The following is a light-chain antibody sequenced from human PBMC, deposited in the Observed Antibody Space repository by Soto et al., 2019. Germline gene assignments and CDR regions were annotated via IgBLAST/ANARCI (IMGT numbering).Light chain of an antibody. CDR2: DAS. Sequence: EMVLTQSPATLSLSPGERATLSCRVSQSVSSSLAWYQQKPGQAPRLLIYDASYGATGIPARFSGSGSGTDFALTISRLELEVFAVYYCQQRSNSATFGQGTKVDIK. CDR1: QSVSSS. V-gene: IGKV3-11*01. CDR3: QQRSNSAT. J-gene: IGKJ1*01.